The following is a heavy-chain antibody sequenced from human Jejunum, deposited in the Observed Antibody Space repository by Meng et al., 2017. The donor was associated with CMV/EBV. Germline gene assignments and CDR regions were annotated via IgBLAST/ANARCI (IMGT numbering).Heavy chain of an antibody. CDR3: ARVGATSRFGAFDI. Sequence: SGGSLSSYFCGWIRQPPGKGLEWIAYIYYSGSTNYTPSLRSRVTISVDTSRNQFSLRLSSVTAADTAVYYCARVGATSRFGAFDIWGQGTMVTVSS. V-gene: IGHV4-59*01. CDR1: GGSLSSYF. J-gene: IGHJ3*02. D-gene: IGHD1-26*01. CDR2: IYYSGST.